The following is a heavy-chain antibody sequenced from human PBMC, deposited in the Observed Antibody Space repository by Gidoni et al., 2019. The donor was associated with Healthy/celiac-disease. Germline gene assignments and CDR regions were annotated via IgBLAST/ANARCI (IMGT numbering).Heavy chain of an antibody. CDR3: ARDQDYDSSGYYSAFDY. CDR2: ISYDGSNK. D-gene: IGHD3-22*01. J-gene: IGHJ4*02. Sequence: QVQLVESGGGVVQPGRSLGLSWAASGFTFSSYAMHWFRQAPGKGLEWVAVISYDGSNKYYADSVKGRFTISRDNSKNTLYLQMNSLRAEDTAVYYCARDQDYDSSGYYSAFDYWGQGTLVTVSS. CDR1: GFTFSSYA. V-gene: IGHV3-30*04.